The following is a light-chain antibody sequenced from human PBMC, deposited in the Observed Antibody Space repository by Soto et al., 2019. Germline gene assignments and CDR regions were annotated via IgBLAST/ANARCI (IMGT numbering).Light chain of an antibody. CDR2: DVS. CDR1: SSDVGGYNY. V-gene: IGLV2-14*01. Sequence: QSALTQPASVSGSPGQSITISCTGTSSDVGGYNYVSWYQQHPGKAPKLMIYDVSNRPSGVSNRFSGSKSGNTASLTISGLQAEDEADYYCSSYTSSSTLVVVGGGTKLTAL. CDR3: SSYTSSSTLVV. J-gene: IGLJ2*01.